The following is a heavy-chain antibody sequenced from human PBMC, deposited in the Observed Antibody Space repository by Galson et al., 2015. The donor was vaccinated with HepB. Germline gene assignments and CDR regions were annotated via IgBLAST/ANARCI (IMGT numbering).Heavy chain of an antibody. Sequence: SLRLSCAASGFTFSSYAMHWVRQAPGKGLEWVAVISYDGSNKYYADSVKGRFTISRDNSKNTLYLQMNSLRAEDTAVYYCAREFLPDSSGFDIWGQGTMVTVSS. D-gene: IGHD3-22*01. V-gene: IGHV3-30*04. CDR3: AREFLPDSSGFDI. CDR2: ISYDGSNK. J-gene: IGHJ3*02. CDR1: GFTFSSYA.